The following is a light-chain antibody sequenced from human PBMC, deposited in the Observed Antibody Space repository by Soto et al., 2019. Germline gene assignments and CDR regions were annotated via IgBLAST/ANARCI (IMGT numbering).Light chain of an antibody. Sequence: DIQLTQSPSVLSASVGDTVTITCRASQALSNYLAWYQQKPGKAPDLLIYSASTSQSGVPSRFSGSGSETEFSLTIRALHPEDFATYYCQQLSRYPLTFGGGTKV. J-gene: IGKJ4*01. V-gene: IGKV1-9*01. CDR1: QALSNY. CDR3: QQLSRYPLT. CDR2: SAS.